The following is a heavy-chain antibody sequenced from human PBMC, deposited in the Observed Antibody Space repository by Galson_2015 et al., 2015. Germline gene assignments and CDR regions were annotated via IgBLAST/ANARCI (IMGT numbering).Heavy chain of an antibody. D-gene: IGHD4-17*01. CDR3: ARGEDGDYGILDF. CDR1: GGSFSGYY. V-gene: IGHV4-34*01. Sequence: ETLSLTCAVYGGSFSGYYWSWIRQPPGKGLEWIGEINHSGSTNYNPSLKGRVTISVDTSKNQFSLKLSSVTAADTAVYYCARGEDGDYGILDFWGQGTLVTVSS. CDR2: INHSGST. J-gene: IGHJ4*02.